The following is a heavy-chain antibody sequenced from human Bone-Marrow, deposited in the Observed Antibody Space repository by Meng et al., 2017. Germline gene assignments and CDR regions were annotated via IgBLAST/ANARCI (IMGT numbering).Heavy chain of an antibody. D-gene: IGHD3-16*01. V-gene: IGHV4-34*01. J-gene: IGHJ5*02. Sequence: QGQLLRVGERLVKSSETLSLNCDVYGGAFSGYYWSWIRQPPGKGLEWIGEINHSGSTNYNPSLKSRVTISVDTSKNQFSLKLSSVTAADTAVYYCAKARLWGDNWFDPWGQGTLVTVSS. CDR1: GGAFSGYY. CDR2: INHSGST. CDR3: AKARLWGDNWFDP.